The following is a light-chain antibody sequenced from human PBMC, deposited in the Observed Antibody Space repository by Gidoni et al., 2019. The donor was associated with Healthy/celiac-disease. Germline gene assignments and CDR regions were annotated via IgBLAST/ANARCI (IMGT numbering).Light chain of an antibody. Sequence: DIVLTQSPPTLSLSPRETSTLSCPSSQSVSSYLAWYQQKPGQGHRLLIYDASNRASGIPARFSGSGSGTDFTLTISSLEPEDFAVEYCQRISNWPPGVTFGGGTKVEIK. CDR1: QSVSSY. J-gene: IGKJ4*02. V-gene: IGKV3-11*01. CDR2: DAS. CDR3: QRISNWPPGVT.